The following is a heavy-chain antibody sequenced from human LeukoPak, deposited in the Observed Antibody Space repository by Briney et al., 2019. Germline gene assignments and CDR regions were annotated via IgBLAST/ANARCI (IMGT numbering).Heavy chain of an antibody. CDR3: AKAASSSWPSYYYGMDV. CDR2: ISGSGGST. V-gene: IGHV3-23*01. CDR1: GFTFSSYA. Sequence: GGSLRLSCAASGFTFSSYAMSWVRQAPGKGLEWVSAISGSGGSTYYADSVKGRFAISRDNSKNTLDLQMNSLRVDDTAVYYCAKAASSSWPSYYYGMDVWGQGTTVTVSS. J-gene: IGHJ6*02. D-gene: IGHD6-13*01.